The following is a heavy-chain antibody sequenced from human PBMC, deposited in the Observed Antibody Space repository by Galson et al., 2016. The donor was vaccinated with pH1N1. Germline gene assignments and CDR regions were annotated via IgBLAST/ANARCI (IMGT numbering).Heavy chain of an antibody. CDR2: IYPSDSDT. CDR3: ARRSAVAGVDY. Sequence: QSGAEVKKPGESLKISCKSSGYSFTNYWIAWVRQMPGKGLQWMGIIYPSDSDTKYSPSFQGQVTFSADKSINTAYLQWSSLKASDTAMYFCARRSAVAGVDYWGQGTLVTVSS. D-gene: IGHD6-19*01. V-gene: IGHV5-51*03. J-gene: IGHJ4*02. CDR1: GYSFTNYW.